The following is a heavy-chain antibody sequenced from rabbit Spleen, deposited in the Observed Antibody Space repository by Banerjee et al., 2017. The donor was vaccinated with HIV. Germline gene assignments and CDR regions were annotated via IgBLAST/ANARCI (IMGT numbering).Heavy chain of an antibody. CDR3: VRDRANIGGDYGPYYFDL. D-gene: IGHD2-1*01. CDR1: GFDFSNYG. Sequence: QEQLVEYGGDLVQPGASLTLTCTASGFDFSNYGVTWVRQAPGKGLEWIGYIDPIFGNTYYANGVNGRFTISSHNAQNTLYLQLSSLTAADTATYFCVRDRANIGGDYGPYYFDLWGPGTLVTVS. V-gene: IGHV1S47*01. J-gene: IGHJ4*01. CDR2: IDPIFGNT.